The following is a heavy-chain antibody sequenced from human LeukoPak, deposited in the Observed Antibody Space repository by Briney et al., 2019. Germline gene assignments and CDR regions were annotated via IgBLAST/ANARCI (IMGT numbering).Heavy chain of an antibody. Sequence: SESLSLTCTVSGGSISSYYWSWIRQPPGKGLEWIGYIYYSGSTNYDPSLKSRVTISVDTSKNQFSLKLSSVTAADTAVYYCAEERRDGYNPVDYWGQGTLVTVSS. V-gene: IGHV4-59*08. J-gene: IGHJ4*02. CDR2: IYYSGST. CDR3: AEERRDGYNPVDY. D-gene: IGHD5-24*01. CDR1: GGSISSYY.